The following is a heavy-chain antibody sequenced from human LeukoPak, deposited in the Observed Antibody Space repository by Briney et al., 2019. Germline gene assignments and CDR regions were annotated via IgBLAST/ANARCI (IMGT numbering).Heavy chain of an antibody. CDR3: AKVGYCSGGSCSLFADY. CDR2: ISYDGSNK. CDR1: GFTFSSYG. Sequence: GGSLRLSCAASGFTFSSYGMPWVRQAPGKGLEWVAVISYDGSNKYYADSVKGRFTISRDNSKNTLYLQMNSLRAEDTAVYYCAKVGYCSGGSCSLFADYWGQGTLVTVSS. J-gene: IGHJ4*02. V-gene: IGHV3-30*18. D-gene: IGHD2-15*01.